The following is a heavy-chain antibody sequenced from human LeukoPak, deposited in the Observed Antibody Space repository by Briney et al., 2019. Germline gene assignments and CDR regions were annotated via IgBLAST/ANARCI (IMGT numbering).Heavy chain of an antibody. J-gene: IGHJ6*03. V-gene: IGHV1-8*01. CDR3: ARDGLFQLPIYYYYYMDV. Sequence: ASVKVSCKASGYTFTSYDINWVRQATGQGLEWMGWMNPNSGNTGYAQKFQGRVTMTRNTSISTAYMELSSLRSEDTAVYYCARDGLFQLPIYYYYYMDVWGKGPRSPSP. D-gene: IGHD2-2*01. CDR2: MNPNSGNT. CDR1: GYTFTSYD.